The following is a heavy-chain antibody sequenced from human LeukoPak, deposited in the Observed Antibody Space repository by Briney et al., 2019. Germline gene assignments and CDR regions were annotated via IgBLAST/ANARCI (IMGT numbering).Heavy chain of an antibody. Sequence: SQTLSLTCSVSGGSISSGGYYWSWIRQHPGTGLEWIGYIYYSGSTYYNPSLKSRVTISVDTSKNQFSLKLSSVTAADTAVYYCARDAGIYRVGASRSYYYYGMDVWGQGTTVTVSS. J-gene: IGHJ6*02. D-gene: IGHD1-26*01. V-gene: IGHV4-31*03. CDR1: GGSISSGGYY. CDR2: IYYSGST. CDR3: ARDAGIYRVGASRSYYYYGMDV.